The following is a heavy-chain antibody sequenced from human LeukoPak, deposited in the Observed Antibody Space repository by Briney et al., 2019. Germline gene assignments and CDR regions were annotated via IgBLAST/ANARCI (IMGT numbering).Heavy chain of an antibody. CDR1: GGTFSSYT. Sequence: GASVKVSCKASGGTFSSYTISWVRQAPGQGLEWMGWIVVGSGNTNYAQKFQERVTITRDMSTSTAYMEVSSLRSEDTAVYYCAADTTGTTWYNWFDPWGQGTLVTVSS. J-gene: IGHJ5*02. V-gene: IGHV1-58*02. CDR2: IVVGSGNT. CDR3: AADTTGTTWYNWFDP. D-gene: IGHD1-1*01.